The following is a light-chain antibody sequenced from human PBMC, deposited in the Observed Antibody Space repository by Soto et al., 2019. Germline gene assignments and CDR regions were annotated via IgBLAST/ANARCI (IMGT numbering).Light chain of an antibody. V-gene: IGLV2-14*03. Sequence: QSVLTQPDSVSGSPGQSVVISCTAASSDIGNYNYVSWYQQRPGKVPKLIIHDVSDRPSGVSDRFSGSKSGNTASLTISGLQAEDEADYYCSSYTSTSTYVFGTGTKVTVL. CDR1: SSDIGNYNY. J-gene: IGLJ1*01. CDR2: DVS. CDR3: SSYTSTSTYV.